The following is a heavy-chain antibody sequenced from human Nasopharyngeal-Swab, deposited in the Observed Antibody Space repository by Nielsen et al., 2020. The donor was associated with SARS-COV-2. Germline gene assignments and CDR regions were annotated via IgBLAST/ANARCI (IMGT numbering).Heavy chain of an antibody. CDR1: GGSISSSSYY. CDR3: ARDESWAAGNYFDY. Sequence: ESLKISCTVSGGSISSSSYYWGWIRQPPGKGLEWIGSIYYSGSTYYNPSLKSRVTISVDTSKNQFSLKLSSVTAADTAVYYCARDESWAAGNYFDYWGQGTLVTVSS. J-gene: IGHJ4*02. CDR2: IYYSGST. V-gene: IGHV4-39*07. D-gene: IGHD6-13*01.